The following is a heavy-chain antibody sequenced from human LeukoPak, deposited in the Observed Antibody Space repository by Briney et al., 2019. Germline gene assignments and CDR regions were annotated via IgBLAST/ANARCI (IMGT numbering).Heavy chain of an antibody. D-gene: IGHD3-22*01. J-gene: IGHJ3*02. CDR1: GGSFGNYY. Sequence: PSETLSLTCTVSGGSFGNYYWNWIRQPPGRGLEWIGCVYYSGSTFYNPSLKSRVTISADTSKNQFSLKLSSVTAADTAVYYCVREVRYYDSSGYFTKSDGFDIWGQGTTVTVSS. V-gene: IGHV4-59*01. CDR3: VREVRYYDSSGYFTKSDGFDI. CDR2: VYYSGST.